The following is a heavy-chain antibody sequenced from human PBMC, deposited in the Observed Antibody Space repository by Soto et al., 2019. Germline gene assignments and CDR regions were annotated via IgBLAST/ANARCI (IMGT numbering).Heavy chain of an antibody. CDR3: ARDLKGYCSGGSCYPYYYYYGMHV. V-gene: IGHV1-18*04. J-gene: IGHJ6*02. CDR2: ISAYNGNT. CDR1: GYTFTSYG. Sequence: EASVKVSCKASGYTFTSYGISWVRQAPGQGLEWMGWISAYNGNTNYAQKLQGRGTVTTDTSTSTAYMELRSLRSDDTAVYYCARDLKGYCSGGSCYPYYYYYGMHVWGPGTTVTVSS. D-gene: IGHD2-15*01.